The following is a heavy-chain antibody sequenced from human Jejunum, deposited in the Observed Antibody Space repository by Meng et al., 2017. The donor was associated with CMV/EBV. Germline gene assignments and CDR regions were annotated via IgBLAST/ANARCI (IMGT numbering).Heavy chain of an antibody. D-gene: IGHD2-8*01. CDR1: GFTFSSHS. CDR2: ISGSDGST. CDR3: ARLTDF. Sequence: LRLSCAAPGFTFSSHSMSWVRQAPGKGLEWVSAISGSDGSTHYADSVKGRFTISRDNSKNTLYLQMNSLRAEDTAVYYCARLTDFWGQGTLVTVSS. J-gene: IGHJ4*02. V-gene: IGHV3-23*01.